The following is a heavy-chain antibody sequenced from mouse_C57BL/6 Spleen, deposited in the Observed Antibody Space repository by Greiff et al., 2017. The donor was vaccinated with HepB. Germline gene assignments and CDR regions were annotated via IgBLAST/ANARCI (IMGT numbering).Heavy chain of an antibody. D-gene: IGHD1-1*01. V-gene: IGHV14-1*01. J-gene: IGHJ3*01. CDR3: TTVYYGSSLGFAY. CDR1: GFNIKDYY. Sequence: VQLKQSGAELVRPGASVKLSCTASGFNIKDYYMHWVKQRPEQGLEWIGRIDPEDGDTEYAPKFQGKATMTADTSSNTAYLQLSSLTSEDTAVYYCTTVYYGSSLGFAYWGQGTLVTVSA. CDR2: IDPEDGDT.